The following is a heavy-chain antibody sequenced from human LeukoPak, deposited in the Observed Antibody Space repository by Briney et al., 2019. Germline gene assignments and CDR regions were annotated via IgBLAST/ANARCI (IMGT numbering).Heavy chain of an antibody. CDR2: FYYGGTT. D-gene: IGHD4-11*01. Sequence: SETLSLTCTVSDDFISSSSYYWAWIRQPPGKGLEWIGSFYYGGTTHYSPSLKSRVTVAVDTSRNQFSLRLSSVGAEDTAVYYCARRSLYSSPRWGQGTLVTVSS. V-gene: IGHV4-39*01. J-gene: IGHJ4*02. CDR1: DDFISSSSYY. CDR3: ARRSLYSSPR.